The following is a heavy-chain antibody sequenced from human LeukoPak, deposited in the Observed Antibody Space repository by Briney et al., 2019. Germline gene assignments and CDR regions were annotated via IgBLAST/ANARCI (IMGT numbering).Heavy chain of an antibody. D-gene: IGHD2-2*01. Sequence: GGSLRLSCAASGFTFSSYGMSWVRQAPGKGLEWVSAISGSGGSTYYADSVKGRFTISRDSSKNTLYLQMNSPRAEDTAVYYCAKRYMGVVPAAAGSYFDYWGQGTLVTVSS. CDR1: GFTFSSYG. CDR3: AKRYMGVVPAAAGSYFDY. J-gene: IGHJ4*02. V-gene: IGHV3-23*01. CDR2: ISGSGGST.